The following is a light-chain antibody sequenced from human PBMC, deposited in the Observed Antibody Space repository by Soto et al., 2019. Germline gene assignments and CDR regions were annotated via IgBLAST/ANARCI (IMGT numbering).Light chain of an antibody. V-gene: IGKV1-39*01. CDR2: AAS. CDR3: QQTDSTPQT. Sequence: DIQMTQSPSSLSASVGDRVTISCRASQSIRNYVSWYQQKPGTAPKLLIRAASTLQSGVPSMFTGSGSGTDFTLTISSLQIEDFATYFCQQTDSTPQTFGQWTNVEI. CDR1: QSIRNY. J-gene: IGKJ1*01.